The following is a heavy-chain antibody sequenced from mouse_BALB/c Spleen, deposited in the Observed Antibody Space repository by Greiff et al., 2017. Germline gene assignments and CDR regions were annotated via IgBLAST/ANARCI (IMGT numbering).Heavy chain of an antibody. V-gene: IGHV1-15*01. J-gene: IGHJ4*01. Sequence: QVQLQQSGAELVRPGASVTLSCKASGYTFTDYEMHWVKQTPVHGLEWIGAIDPETGGTAYNQKFKGKATLTADKSSSTAYMELRSLTSEDSAVYYCTREGEDYAMDYWGQGTSVTVSS. CDR3: TREGEDYAMDY. CDR1: GYTFTDYE. CDR2: IDPETGGT.